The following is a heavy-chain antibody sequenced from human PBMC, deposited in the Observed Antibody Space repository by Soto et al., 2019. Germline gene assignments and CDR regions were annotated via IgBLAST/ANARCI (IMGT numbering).Heavy chain of an antibody. V-gene: IGHV4-34*01. J-gene: IGHJ6*03. CDR3: ARGRSTGGDIVVVVAATGRGSYYYYMDV. CDR2: INHSGST. D-gene: IGHD2-15*01. Sequence: SETLSLTWAVYGGSFSGYYWSWIRQPPGKGLEWIGEINHSGSTNYNPSLKSRVTISVDTSKNQFSLKLSSVTAADTAVYYCARGRSTGGDIVVVVAATGRGSYYYYMDVWGKGTTVTVSS. CDR1: GGSFSGYY.